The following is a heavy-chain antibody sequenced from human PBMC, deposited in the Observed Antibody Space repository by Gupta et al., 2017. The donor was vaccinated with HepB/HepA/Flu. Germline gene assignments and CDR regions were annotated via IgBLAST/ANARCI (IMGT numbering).Heavy chain of an antibody. V-gene: IGHV3-13*01. CDR1: GFSFNIHD. CDR2: SGAAGGT. J-gene: IGHJ4*02. Sequence: EVQLVESGGGLVQPGGSLRLSCATSGFSFNIHDMHWVRHASGKGLEWVSASGAAGGTYYPEYGKVRFIVSRDNARNAWYLTMNDLTVGATDVYYCARAYFHGPEASYLFDFWGQGTLGTVSS. CDR3: ARAYFHGPEASYLFDF. D-gene: IGHD3-10*01.